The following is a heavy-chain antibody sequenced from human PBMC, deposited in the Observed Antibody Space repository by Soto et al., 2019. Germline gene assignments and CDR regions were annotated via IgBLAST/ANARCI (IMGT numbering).Heavy chain of an antibody. CDR1: GYSFSNYW. D-gene: IGHD4-17*01. V-gene: IGHV5-51*01. Sequence: GESLKISCKGSGYSFSNYWIAWVRQMPGKGLEYMGIIYPSDSQTRYSPSFQGQVTISADKSISTAYLQWTSLKASDTAIYYCARHGFYGDYSSNYFDPWGQGTLVTVSS. CDR3: ARHGFYGDYSSNYFDP. CDR2: IYPSDSQT. J-gene: IGHJ5*02.